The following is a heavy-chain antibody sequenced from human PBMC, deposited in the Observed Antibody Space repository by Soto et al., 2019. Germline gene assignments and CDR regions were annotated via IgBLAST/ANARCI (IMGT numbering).Heavy chain of an antibody. J-gene: IGHJ4*02. CDR1: GFTFSSYA. CDR2: ISGSGGST. V-gene: IGHV3-23*01. CDR3: AKSPHYYDSSGYYYSFDY. D-gene: IGHD3-22*01. Sequence: GGSLRLSCAASGFTFSSYAMSWVRQAPGKGLEWVSAISGSGGSTYYADSVKGRFTISIDNSKNTLYLQMNSLRAEDTAVYYCAKSPHYYDSSGYYYSFDYWGQGTLGTVSS.